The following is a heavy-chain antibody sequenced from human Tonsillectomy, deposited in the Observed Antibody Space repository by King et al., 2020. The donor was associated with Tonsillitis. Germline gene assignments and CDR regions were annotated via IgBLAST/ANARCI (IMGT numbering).Heavy chain of an antibody. CDR2: ISIAGDT. Sequence: VQLVESGGGLVQPGGSLRLSCVASGFTFSSYAMHWARQVSGERLEWVSGISIAGDTYYSGSVKGRFTISRENAKNSVFLQMNSLRADDTAVYYCARDGWGSGWPDSWGQGTLVTVSS. J-gene: IGHJ4*02. D-gene: IGHD6-19*01. V-gene: IGHV3-13*01. CDR1: GFTFSSYA. CDR3: ARDGWGSGWPDS.